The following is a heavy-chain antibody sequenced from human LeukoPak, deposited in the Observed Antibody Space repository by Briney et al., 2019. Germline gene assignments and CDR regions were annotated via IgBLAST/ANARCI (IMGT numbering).Heavy chain of an antibody. D-gene: IGHD3-22*01. CDR3: ARGGGVYDSSGYYGDY. CDR2: IIPIFGTA. CDR1: GGTFSSYA. J-gene: IGHJ4*02. V-gene: IGHV1-69*06. Sequence: SVKVSCKASGGTFSSYAISWVRQAPGQGLECMGGIIPIFGTANYAQKFQGRVTITADKSTSTAYMELSSLRSEDTAVYYCARGGGVYDSSGYYGDYWGQGTLVTVSS.